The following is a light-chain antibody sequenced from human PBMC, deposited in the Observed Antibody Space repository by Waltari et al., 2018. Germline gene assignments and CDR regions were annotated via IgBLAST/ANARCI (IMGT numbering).Light chain of an antibody. Sequence: QSGLTQPPSVSGAPGPRVTISCTGSRSNSGAGYDIHWYQLLPGTAPKLIIQGNSKRAAGVPDLFSGSKSGTTASLAITGLQAEDEAGYYCQSYDSSLGGSVFGGGTKLTVL. J-gene: IGLJ2*01. V-gene: IGLV1-40*01. CDR1: RSNSGAGYD. CDR3: QSYDSSLGGSV. CDR2: GNS.